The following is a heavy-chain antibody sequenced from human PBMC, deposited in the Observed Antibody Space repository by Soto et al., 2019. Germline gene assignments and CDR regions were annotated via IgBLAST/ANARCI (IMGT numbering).Heavy chain of an antibody. CDR1: RFTFTNYG. J-gene: IGHJ6*02. D-gene: IGHD6-19*01. Sequence: EVQLLESGGGLVQPGGSLRLSCTTSRFTFTNYGMNWVRQAPGKGLEWVAGVSARGRDTSYADSVKGRFIISRDNAKNSLYLQMNSLRAEDTAVYYCARDQWLAGTSPYYYYGMDVWGQGTTVTVSS. V-gene: IGHV3-23*01. CDR3: ARDQWLAGTSPYYYYGMDV. CDR2: VSARGRDT.